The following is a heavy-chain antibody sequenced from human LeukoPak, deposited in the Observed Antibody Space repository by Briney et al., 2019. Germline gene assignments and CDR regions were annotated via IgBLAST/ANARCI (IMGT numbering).Heavy chain of an antibody. CDR3: ARTVEMATIVGYFDY. D-gene: IGHD5-24*01. J-gene: IGHJ4*02. V-gene: IGHV5-51*01. CDR2: IYPGDSDT. Sequence: GESLKISCKGSGYSFTSYWIGWVRQMPGKGLEWMGIIYPGDSDTRYSPSFQGQVTISADKSISTAYLQWSSLKASDTAMYYCARTVEMATIVGYFDYWGQGALVTVSS. CDR1: GYSFTSYW.